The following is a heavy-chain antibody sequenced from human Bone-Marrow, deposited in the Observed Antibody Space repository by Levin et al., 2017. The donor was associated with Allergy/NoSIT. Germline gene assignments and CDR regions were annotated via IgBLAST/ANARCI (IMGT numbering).Heavy chain of an antibody. D-gene: IGHD6-13*01. CDR3: TRPHYKIAAAGTPINDAFDI. J-gene: IGHJ3*02. V-gene: IGHV3-73*01. Sequence: GESLKISCAASGFTFSGSAMHWVRQASGKGLEWVGRIRSKANSYATAYAASVKGRFTISRDDSKNTAYLQMNSLKTEDTAVYYCTRPHYKIAAAGTPINDAFDIWGQGTMVTVSS. CDR1: GFTFSGSA. CDR2: IRSKANSYAT.